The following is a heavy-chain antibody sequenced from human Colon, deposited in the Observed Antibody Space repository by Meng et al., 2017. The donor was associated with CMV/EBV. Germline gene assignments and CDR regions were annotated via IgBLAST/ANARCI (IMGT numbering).Heavy chain of an antibody. Sequence: QEQLVKSGAEVKKPGASVKVSCKASGFTFSTQYIHWVRQAPGQGLEWLGIIKPSGGSTGYAQKFQGRVTMTRDTSTSTVYMELSSLRSEDTAMYYCTRDIVLWGQGTLVTVSS. CDR1: GFTFSTQY. CDR2: IKPSGGST. J-gene: IGHJ4*02. V-gene: IGHV1-46*01. CDR3: TRDIVL. D-gene: IGHD2-15*01.